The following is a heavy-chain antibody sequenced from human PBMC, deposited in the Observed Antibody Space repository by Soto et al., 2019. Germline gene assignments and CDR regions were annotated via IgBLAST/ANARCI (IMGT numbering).Heavy chain of an antibody. CDR2: IYYSGST. V-gene: IGHV4-30-4*01. CDR1: GGSISSGDYY. J-gene: IGHJ4*02. Sequence: PSETLSLTCTVSGGSISSGDYYWSWIRQPPGKGLEWIGYIYYSGSTYYNPSLKSRVTISVDTSKNQFSLKLSSVTAADTAVYYCARTERGYCTNGVCYTFDYWGQGTLVTV. CDR3: ARTERGYCTNGVCYTFDY. D-gene: IGHD2-8*01.